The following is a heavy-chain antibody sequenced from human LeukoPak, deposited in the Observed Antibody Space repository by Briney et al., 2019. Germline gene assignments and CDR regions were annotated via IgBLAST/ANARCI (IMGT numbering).Heavy chain of an antibody. Sequence: GASVKVSCKASGYTFTGYYMHWVRQAPGQGLEWMGWIDPNSGGTNYAQKFQGRVTMTRDTSISTAYMELSRLRSDDTAVYYCAREGTWIQLSDAFDIWGQGTMVTVSS. D-gene: IGHD5-18*01. CDR1: GYTFTGYY. CDR2: IDPNSGGT. V-gene: IGHV1-2*02. CDR3: AREGTWIQLSDAFDI. J-gene: IGHJ3*02.